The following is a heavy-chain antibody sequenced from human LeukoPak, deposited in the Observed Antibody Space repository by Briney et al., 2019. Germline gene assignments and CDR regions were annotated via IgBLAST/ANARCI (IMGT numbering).Heavy chain of an antibody. Sequence: ASVKDSFKASGYTFTSHYMHWLRQAPGQGLEWMGIIIPSGDSPTYAQKFQGRVTMTRDTSTSTVYMELSSLRSEDTAVYYCSRDFYGSGSARNDYWGQGTLVTVSS. J-gene: IGHJ4*02. CDR2: IIPSGDSP. V-gene: IGHV1-46*01. CDR1: GYTFTSHY. D-gene: IGHD3-10*01. CDR3: SRDFYGSGSARNDY.